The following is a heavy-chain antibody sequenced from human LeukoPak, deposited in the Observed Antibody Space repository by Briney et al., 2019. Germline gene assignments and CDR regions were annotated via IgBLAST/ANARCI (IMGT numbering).Heavy chain of an antibody. V-gene: IGHV1-69*05. J-gene: IGHJ5*02. D-gene: IGHD3-22*01. CDR1: GGTFSSYA. CDR3: ARAYYYDSSGLGWFDP. CDR2: IIPIFGTA. Sequence: SVKVSCKASGGTFSSYAISWVRQAPGQGLEWMGGIIPIFGTANYAQRFQGRVMITTDDSTSTAYMQLSSLRSEDTAVYYCARAYYYDSSGLGWFDPWGQGTLVTVSS.